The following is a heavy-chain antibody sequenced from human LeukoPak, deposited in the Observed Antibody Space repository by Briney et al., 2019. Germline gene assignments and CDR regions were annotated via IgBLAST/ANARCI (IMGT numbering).Heavy chain of an antibody. V-gene: IGHV3-53*01. D-gene: IGHD2/OR15-2a*01. CDR1: GFTVSSNY. Sequence: GGSLRLSCAASGFTVSSNYMSWVRQAPGRGLEWVSIIYSGGHTYYADSVQGRFTISRDNSENTLHLQLSSLRVEDTAVYYCARDGRIGAFDIWGQGTMVTVSS. J-gene: IGHJ3*02. CDR2: IYSGGHT. CDR3: ARDGRIGAFDI.